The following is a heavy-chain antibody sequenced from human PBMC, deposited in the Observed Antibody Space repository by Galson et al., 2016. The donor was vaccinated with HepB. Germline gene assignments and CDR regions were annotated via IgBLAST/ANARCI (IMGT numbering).Heavy chain of an antibody. J-gene: IGHJ5*02. CDR2: IYHRGTT. CDR1: GGSISSGGYS. D-gene: IGHD6-6*01. CDR3: ARVEYSSSISSLRFDR. V-gene: IGHV4-30-2*01. Sequence: PLSLTCGVSGGSISSGGYSWSWIRQPSGKGLEWIGFIYHRGTTYYTPSLESRVTISADRSKNHFSLKLTSVTAADTAVYYCARVEYSSSISSLRFDRWSQGILVTVSS.